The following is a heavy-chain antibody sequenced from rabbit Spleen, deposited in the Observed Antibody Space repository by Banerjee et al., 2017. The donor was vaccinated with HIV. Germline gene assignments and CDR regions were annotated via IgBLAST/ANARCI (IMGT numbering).Heavy chain of an antibody. D-gene: IGHD2-1*01. CDR2: AYAGSSGST. CDR3: ARDFDF. Sequence: QSLEESGGGLVKPGASLTLTCKASGFSFNSGYDMCWVRQAPGKGLEWVACAYAGSSGSTYSATWAKGRFTISKSSSTTVTLQMTSLTAADTATYFCARDFDFWGQGTLVTVS. CDR1: GFSFNSGYD. V-gene: IGHV1S40*01. J-gene: IGHJ3*01.